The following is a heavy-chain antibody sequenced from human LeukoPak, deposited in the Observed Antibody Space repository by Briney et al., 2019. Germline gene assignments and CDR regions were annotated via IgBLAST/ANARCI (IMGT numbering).Heavy chain of an antibody. V-gene: IGHV1-46*01. CDR1: GYTFTSYD. CDR3: ARDLFVYYDSSGYYLSDY. CDR2: INPSGGST. Sequence: ASVKVSCKASGYTFTSYDINWVRQAPGQGLEWMGIINPSGGSTNYAQKFQGRVTMTRDTSTSTVYMEMSSLRSEDTAVYYCARDLFVYYDSSGYYLSDYWGQGTLVTVSS. J-gene: IGHJ4*02. D-gene: IGHD3-22*01.